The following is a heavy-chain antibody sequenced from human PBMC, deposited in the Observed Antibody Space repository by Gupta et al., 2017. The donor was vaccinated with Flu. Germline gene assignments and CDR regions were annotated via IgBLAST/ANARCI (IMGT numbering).Heavy chain of an antibody. CDR1: GFTYSSYG. CDR3: AKDWPSNASCPYYCYYMDV. CDR2: IASDGSHK. J-gene: IGHJ6*03. D-gene: IGHD2-2*01. Sequence: QMKLVESGGGVVQFGRSLRLSCTAFGFTYSSYGMQWVRLAPGTGLEWVADIASDGSHKDYAASVRGRFTISRDNSMNTLSLEMDSLRVEETAVYYGAKDWPSNASCPYYCYYMDVWGKGTTVTVSS. V-gene: IGHV3-30*18.